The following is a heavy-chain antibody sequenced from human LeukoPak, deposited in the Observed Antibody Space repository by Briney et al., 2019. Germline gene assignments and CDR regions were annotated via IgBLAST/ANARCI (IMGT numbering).Heavy chain of an antibody. CDR3: AKDSSQWLVRILDY. J-gene: IGHJ4*02. D-gene: IGHD6-19*01. Sequence: SGGSLRLSCAASGFTFSSYSMNWVRQAPGKGLEWVSSISSSSSYIYYADSVKGRFTISRDNAKNSLYLQMNSLRAEDTAVYYCAKDSSQWLVRILDYWGQGTLVTVSS. CDR1: GFTFSSYS. CDR2: ISSSSSYI. V-gene: IGHV3-21*01.